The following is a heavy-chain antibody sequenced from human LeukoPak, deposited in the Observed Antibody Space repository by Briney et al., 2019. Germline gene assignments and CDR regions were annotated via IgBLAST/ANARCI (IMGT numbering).Heavy chain of an antibody. Sequence: SETLSLTCAVYGGSFSGYFWNWIRQPPGKGLEWIGEISHSGSTNYNPSLKSRVTISVDTSKNQFSLKLNSVTAADTAVYYCARGRLRPDYWGQGTLVTVSS. V-gene: IGHV4-34*01. CDR2: ISHSGST. J-gene: IGHJ4*02. D-gene: IGHD4-17*01. CDR1: GGSFSGYF. CDR3: ARGRLRPDY.